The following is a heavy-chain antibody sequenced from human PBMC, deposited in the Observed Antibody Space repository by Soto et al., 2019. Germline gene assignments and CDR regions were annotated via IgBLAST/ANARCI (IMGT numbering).Heavy chain of an antibody. CDR2: IYDSGST. CDR1: GGSSSTYY. D-gene: IGHD4-17*01. J-gene: IGHJ4*02. V-gene: IGHV4-59*01. Sequence: SSETLSLTCTVSGGSSSTYYWNWIRQPPGKGLEWIGYIYDSGSTNYNPSLKSRVTISVDTSKNQFSLKLSSVTAADTAVYYCARFYSDYVLDSWGQGTLVTVSS. CDR3: ARFYSDYVLDS.